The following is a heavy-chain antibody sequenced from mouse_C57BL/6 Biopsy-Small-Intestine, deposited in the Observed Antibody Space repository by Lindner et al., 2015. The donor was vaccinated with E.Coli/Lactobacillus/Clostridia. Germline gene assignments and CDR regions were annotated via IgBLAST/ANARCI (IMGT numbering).Heavy chain of an antibody. Sequence: QLQESGAELMKPGASVKLSCKAPGYTFTDYWIEWIKQRPGHGLEWIGEILPGSGNTHYNEKFKAKATFTADTSSNTAYMQLSSLTTEDSAIYYCARRPYDYDEYFDVWGTGTTVTVSS. V-gene: IGHV1-9*01. CDR1: GYTFTDYW. D-gene: IGHD2-4*01. CDR3: ARRPYDYDEYFDV. CDR2: ILPGSGNT. J-gene: IGHJ1*03.